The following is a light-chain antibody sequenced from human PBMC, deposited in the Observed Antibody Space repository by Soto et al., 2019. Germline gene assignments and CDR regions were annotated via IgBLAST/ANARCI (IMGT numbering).Light chain of an antibody. CDR2: GAS. CDR1: QSVSSS. J-gene: IGKJ4*01. Sequence: EIVMTQSPATLSVSPGERATLSCRASQSVSSSLAWYQQRPGQAPRLLIHGASTRATGIPARFSGSGSGAEFTLTINGLQSEDFAVYYCQPYNNWPLTFGGGTKVDIK. V-gene: IGKV3-15*01. CDR3: QPYNNWPLT.